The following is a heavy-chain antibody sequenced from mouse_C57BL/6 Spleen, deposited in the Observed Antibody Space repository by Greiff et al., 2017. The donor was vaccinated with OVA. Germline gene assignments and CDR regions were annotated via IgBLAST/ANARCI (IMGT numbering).Heavy chain of an antibody. Sequence: DVHLVESGGGLVKPGGSLKLSCAASGFTFSDYGMHWVRQAPEKGLEWVAYISSGSSTIYYADTVKGRFTISRDNAKNTLFLQMTSLRSEDTAMYYCARGDYGSRMDYWGQGTSVTVSS. CDR2: ISSGSSTI. D-gene: IGHD1-1*01. J-gene: IGHJ4*01. V-gene: IGHV5-17*01. CDR1: GFTFSDYG. CDR3: ARGDYGSRMDY.